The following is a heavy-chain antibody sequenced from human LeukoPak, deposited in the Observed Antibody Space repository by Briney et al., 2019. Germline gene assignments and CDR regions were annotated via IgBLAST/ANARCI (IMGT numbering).Heavy chain of an antibody. CDR1: GFTFEDYA. J-gene: IGHJ4*02. V-gene: IGHV3-43*02. CDR3: ARVQMDTVFDYS. Sequence: PGGSLRLSCVTSGFTFEDYAIHWVRQPPGKGLEWVSLISRDLSATYFADSVKGRFTISRDNTKKSVYLQTNSLRPEDSALYYCARVQMDTVFDYSWGQGTLVTVSS. D-gene: IGHD5-18*01. CDR2: ISRDLSAT.